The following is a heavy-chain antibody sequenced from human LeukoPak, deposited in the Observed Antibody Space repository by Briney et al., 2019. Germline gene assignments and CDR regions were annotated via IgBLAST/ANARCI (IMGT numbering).Heavy chain of an antibody. J-gene: IGHJ3*02. Sequence: SETLSLTCAVYGGSFSGYYWSWIRQPPGKGLEWIGEINHSGSTNYDPSLKSRVTISVDTSKNQFSLKLSSVTAADTAVYYCARVGGYDSSGYYYSGAFDIWGQGTMVTVSS. D-gene: IGHD3-22*01. CDR3: ARVGGYDSSGYYYSGAFDI. CDR1: GGSFSGYY. CDR2: INHSGST. V-gene: IGHV4-34*01.